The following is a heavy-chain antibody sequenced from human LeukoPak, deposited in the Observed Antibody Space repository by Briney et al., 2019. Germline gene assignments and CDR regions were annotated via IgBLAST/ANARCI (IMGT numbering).Heavy chain of an antibody. D-gene: IGHD3-16*01. Sequence: GGSLRLSCAASGFTFSNYVMSWVRQAPGKGPEWVSVISGSGGSTYYADSVKGRFTISRDNSKNTLYLQMNSLRAEDTAIYYCAKDGGSRFLYYYYGMDVWGQGTTVTVSS. J-gene: IGHJ6*02. CDR2: ISGSGGST. CDR3: AKDGGSRFLYYYYGMDV. V-gene: IGHV3-23*01. CDR1: GFTFSNYV.